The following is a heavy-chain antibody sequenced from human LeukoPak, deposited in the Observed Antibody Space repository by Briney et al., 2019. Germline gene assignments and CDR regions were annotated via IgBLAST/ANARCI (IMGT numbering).Heavy chain of an antibody. CDR2: ISAYNGNT. D-gene: IGHD1-1*01. Sequence: GASVKVSCEASGYTFTSYGMSWVRQAPGQGLEWMGWISAYNGNTNCAEKLKGRVTMTRDKSKSTDYMEVRSLRSDDTAVYYCARSLGGLYATVSWGQGTLVTVSS. CDR1: GYTFTSYG. V-gene: IGHV1-18*01. CDR3: ARSLGGLYATVS. J-gene: IGHJ5*02.